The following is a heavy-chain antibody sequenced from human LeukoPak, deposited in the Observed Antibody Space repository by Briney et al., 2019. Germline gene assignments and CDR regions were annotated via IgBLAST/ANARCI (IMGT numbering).Heavy chain of an antibody. CDR1: GYTFTSYD. CDR3: ARGKILWYDSSGYYDCYYYMDV. Sequence: GASVKVSCKASGYTFTSYDINWVRQATGQGLEWMGWMNPNSGNTGYAQKFQGRVTMTRNTSISTAYMELSSLRSEDTAVYYCARGKILWYDSSGYYDCYYYMDVWGKGTTVTVSS. V-gene: IGHV1-8*01. J-gene: IGHJ6*03. CDR2: MNPNSGNT. D-gene: IGHD3-22*01.